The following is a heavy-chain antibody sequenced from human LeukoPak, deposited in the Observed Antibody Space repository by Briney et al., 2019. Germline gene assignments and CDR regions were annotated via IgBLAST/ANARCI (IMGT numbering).Heavy chain of an antibody. V-gene: IGHV5-51*01. CDR3: ARRLVRGLSSALDN. Sequence: GESLKISSKGSGYSFITYYYSGVRQMPGKGLEWMGVICPRDSNVRYSPSFQGQVTISADRPHSTAYLQWNTLKASDPGMYYCARRLVRGLSSALDNWGQGTMVTVSS. D-gene: IGHD3-16*01. CDR1: GYSFITYY. J-gene: IGHJ3*01. CDR2: ICPRDSNV.